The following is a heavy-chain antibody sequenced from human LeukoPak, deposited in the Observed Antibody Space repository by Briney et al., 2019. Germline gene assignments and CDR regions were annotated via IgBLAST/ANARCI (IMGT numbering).Heavy chain of an antibody. Sequence: GESLKISCKGSGYSFTSYWIGWVRQMPGKGLEWVGIIYPGDSDTRYSPSFQGQVTISADKSISTAYLQWSSLKASDTAMYYCARPRAPGYYYDSSGYEGDAFDIWGQGTMVTVSS. J-gene: IGHJ3*02. D-gene: IGHD3-22*01. V-gene: IGHV5-51*01. CDR2: IYPGDSDT. CDR3: ARPRAPGYYYDSSGYEGDAFDI. CDR1: GYSFTSYW.